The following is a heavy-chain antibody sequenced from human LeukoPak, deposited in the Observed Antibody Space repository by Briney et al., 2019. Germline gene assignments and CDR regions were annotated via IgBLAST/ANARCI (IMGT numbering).Heavy chain of an antibody. V-gene: IGHV4-39*01. D-gene: IGHD3-22*01. CDR1: GGSISSSSYY. CDR3: ATPLDYDSSGYYKN. J-gene: IGHJ4*02. CDR2: IYYSGST. Sequence: PSETLSLTCTVSGGSISSSSYYWGWIRQPPGKGLEWIGSIYYSGSTYYNPSLKSRVTISVGTSKNQFSLKLSSVTAADTAVYYCATPLDYDSSGYYKNWGQGTLVTVSS.